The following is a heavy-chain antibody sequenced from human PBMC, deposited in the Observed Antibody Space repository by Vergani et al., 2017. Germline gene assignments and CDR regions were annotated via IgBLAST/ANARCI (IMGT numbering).Heavy chain of an antibody. J-gene: IGHJ5*02. V-gene: IGHV4-39*01. CDR2: IYYSWSP. CDR1: GAPIRSSNYY. D-gene: IGHD3-3*01. CDR3: ARHSTVEWLIKLGWIDP. Sequence: QLQLQESGPGLAKPSATLSLTCSVSGAPIRSSNYYWGWIRQPPGKGLEWIASIYYSWSPDYNPSLKSRVTISVETSKNQFSLKLSSLTAAETAVYFCARHSTVEWLIKLGWIDPWGQGILVTVSS.